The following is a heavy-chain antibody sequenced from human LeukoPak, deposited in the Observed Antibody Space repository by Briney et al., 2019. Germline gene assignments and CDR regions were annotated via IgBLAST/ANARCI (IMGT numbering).Heavy chain of an antibody. D-gene: IGHD2-15*01. CDR1: GGSISSYY. V-gene: IGHV4-4*07. J-gene: IGHJ6*03. CDR3: ARELGYCSGGSCYSYYYYYMDV. Sequence: SETLSLTCTVSGGSISSYYWSWIRQPAGKGLEWIGRIYTSGSTNYNPSLMSRVTMSVDTSKNQFSLKLSSVTAADTAVYYCARELGYCSGGSCYSYYYYYMDVWGKGTTVTISS. CDR2: IYTSGST.